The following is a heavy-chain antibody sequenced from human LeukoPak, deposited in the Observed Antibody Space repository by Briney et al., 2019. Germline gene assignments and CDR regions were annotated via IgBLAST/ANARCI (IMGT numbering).Heavy chain of an antibody. CDR2: ISSSSSYR. CDR1: GFTFSIYS. V-gene: IGHV3-21*01. Sequence: GGSLRLSCAASGFTFSIYSMNWVRQAPGKGLEWVSSISSSSSYRYYADSVKGRSTISRDNAKNSLYLQMNSLRAEDTAVYYCARAPEGFWYFDLWGRGTLVTVSS. CDR3: ARAPEGFWYFDL. J-gene: IGHJ2*01.